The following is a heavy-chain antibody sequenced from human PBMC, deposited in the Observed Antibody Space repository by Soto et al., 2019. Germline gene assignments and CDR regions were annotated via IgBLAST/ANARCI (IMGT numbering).Heavy chain of an antibody. CDR2: IFWNVDK. CDR1: GFSLSTSAVG. J-gene: IGHJ5*02. D-gene: IGHD4-17*01. CDR3: ARRRGATATGGAFDP. Sequence: QITLKESGPTLVKPTQTLTLTCTFSGFSLSTSAVGVGWIRQPPGKALEWLAVIFWNVDKRYSPSLKSRLTITKDSSKNQVVLTMTNLDPVDTGTYYCARRRGATATGGAFDPWGQGTLVTVSS. V-gene: IGHV2-5*01.